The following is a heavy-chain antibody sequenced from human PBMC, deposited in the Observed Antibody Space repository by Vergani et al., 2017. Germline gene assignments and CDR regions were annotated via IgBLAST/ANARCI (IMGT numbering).Heavy chain of an antibody. CDR2: ISAYNGNT. V-gene: IGHV1-18*01. Sequence: QVQLVQSGSELKKPGASVKVSCKASGYTFTSYGISWVRQAPGQGLEWMGWISAYNGNTNYAQKLQGRVTMTTDTSTSTAYMELRSLRSDDTAVYYCARGLVATVYYYYYGMDVWGQGTMVTVSS. CDR1: GYTFTSYG. CDR3: ARGLVATVYYYYYGMDV. D-gene: IGHD5-12*01. J-gene: IGHJ6*02.